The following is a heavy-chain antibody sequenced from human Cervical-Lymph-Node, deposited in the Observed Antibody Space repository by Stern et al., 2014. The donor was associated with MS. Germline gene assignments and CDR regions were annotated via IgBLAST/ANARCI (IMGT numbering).Heavy chain of an antibody. J-gene: IGHJ4*02. CDR3: AKHACTGAACPFDL. CDR1: GDSISSYTHY. Sequence: QLQLQESGPGLVKPSETLSLTCAVSGDSISSYTHYWAWIRQPPGKGLEWIGSVYYSGATYYNPPHKSPVTIPVDTSKNHFSLGLNSVTAADTAVYYCAKHACTGAACPFDLWGQGTLVTVSS. CDR2: VYYSGAT. V-gene: IGHV4-39*01. D-gene: IGHD2-8*02.